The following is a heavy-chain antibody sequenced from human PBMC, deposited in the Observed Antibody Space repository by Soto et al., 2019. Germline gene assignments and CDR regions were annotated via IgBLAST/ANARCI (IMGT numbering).Heavy chain of an antibody. CDR1: GYTFTSYG. CDR2: ISAYNGNT. CDR3: ARARGYCRGGSCPEVFDY. D-gene: IGHD2-15*01. Sequence: QVQLVQSGAEVKKPGASVKVSCKASGYTFTSYGISWVRQAPGQGLEWMGWISAYNGNTNYAQKLQGRVTMTTDTSTSTAYMELRSVRSDDTAVYYCARARGYCRGGSCPEVFDYWGQGTLVTVSS. V-gene: IGHV1-18*01. J-gene: IGHJ4*02.